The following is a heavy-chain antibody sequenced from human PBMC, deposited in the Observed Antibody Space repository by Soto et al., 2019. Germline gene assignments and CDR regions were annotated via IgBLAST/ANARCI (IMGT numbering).Heavy chain of an antibody. Sequence: QVQLVQSGAEVKKPWSSVKVSCKASGGPFSSYAIRWVRQAPGQGLEWMGGIIPIFGTANYAQKSQGRVKNTADEATGTAYMELSSLRSEDTAVYYCARSRVWSGYYRDYYYYGMDVWGKGTTVTVSS. J-gene: IGHJ6*04. CDR1: GGPFSSYA. CDR2: IIPIFGTA. V-gene: IGHV1-69*01. CDR3: ARSRVWSGYYRDYYYYGMDV. D-gene: IGHD3-3*01.